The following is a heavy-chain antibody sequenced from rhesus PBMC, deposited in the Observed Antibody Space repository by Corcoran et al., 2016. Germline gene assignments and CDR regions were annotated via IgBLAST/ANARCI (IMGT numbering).Heavy chain of an antibody. V-gene: IGHV2S1*01. Sequence: QVTLKESGPALVKPTQTLTRTCTFSGFSLSTSGMGVGWLRQPPGKALEWLASIYWDDDKYYSTSLKSRLTISKDTSKNQVVLTMTNMDPVDTATYYCARGGIAAAPDAFDFWGQGLRVTVSS. J-gene: IGHJ3*01. CDR1: GFSLSTSGMG. CDR3: ARGGIAAAPDAFDF. D-gene: IGHD6-31*01. CDR2: IYWDDDK.